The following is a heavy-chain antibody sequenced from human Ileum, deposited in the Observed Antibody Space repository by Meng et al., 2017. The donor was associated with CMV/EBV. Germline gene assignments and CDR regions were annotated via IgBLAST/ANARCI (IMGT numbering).Heavy chain of an antibody. V-gene: IGHV4-30-4*01. D-gene: IGHD5-12*01. CDR2: IYYNGIT. J-gene: IGHJ5*02. CDR3: AKYSGPSRWFDP. Sequence: LQESGPVLVKPFQHLSLTCTVSGASITNDDYYWSWIRQPPGKGLEWIRYIYYNGITYSNPSLKSRIAILVDTSKSQFSLIVSSVTAADTAVYYCAKYSGPSRWFDPWGQGTLVTVSS. CDR1: GASITNDDYY.